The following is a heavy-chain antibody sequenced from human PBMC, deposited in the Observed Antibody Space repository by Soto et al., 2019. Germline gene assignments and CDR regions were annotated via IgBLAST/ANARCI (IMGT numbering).Heavy chain of an antibody. CDR3: AGVAMGSGGGAHGGSSRYGMDV. CDR1: GFTFSSYW. V-gene: IGHV3-7*05. CDR2: IKQDGSEK. J-gene: IGHJ6*02. D-gene: IGHD3-10*01. Sequence: GGSLRLSCAASGFTFSSYWMSWVRQAPGKGLEWVANIKQDGSEKNYVDSVKGRFTISRDNAKNSLYLQMNSLRAEDTAVYYGAGVAMGSGGGAHGGSSRYGMDVWGQGTTVTVSS.